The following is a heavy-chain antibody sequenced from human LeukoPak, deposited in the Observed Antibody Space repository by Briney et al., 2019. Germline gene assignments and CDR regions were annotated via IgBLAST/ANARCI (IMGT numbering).Heavy chain of an antibody. CDR1: GFTFSSYG. Sequence: PGGSLRLSCAASGFTFSSYGMHWVRQAPGKGLEWVAVICYDGSNKYYADSVKGRFTISRDNSKNTLYLQMNSLRAEDTAVYYCASAPLLHCSGGSCYSADYYGMDVWGQGTTVTVSS. J-gene: IGHJ6*02. CDR2: ICYDGSNK. V-gene: IGHV3-33*01. CDR3: ASAPLLHCSGGSCYSADYYGMDV. D-gene: IGHD2-15*01.